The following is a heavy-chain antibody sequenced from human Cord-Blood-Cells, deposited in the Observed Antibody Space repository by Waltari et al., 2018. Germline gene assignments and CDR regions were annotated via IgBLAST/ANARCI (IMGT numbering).Heavy chain of an antibody. V-gene: IGHV3-30-3*01. D-gene: IGHD4-4*01. Sequence: QVQLVESGGGVVQPGRSLRLSCAASGFTFRSYAMHWVRQAPGKGLEWVAVISYDGSNKYYADSVKGRFTISRDNSKNTLYLQMNSLRAEDTAVYYCARDPTYSNYAFDIWGQGTMVTVSS. CDR3: ARDPTYSNYAFDI. CDR1: GFTFRSYA. J-gene: IGHJ3*02. CDR2: ISYDGSNK.